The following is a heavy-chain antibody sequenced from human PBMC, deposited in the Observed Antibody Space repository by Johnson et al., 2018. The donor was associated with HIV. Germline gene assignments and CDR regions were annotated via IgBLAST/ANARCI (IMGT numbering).Heavy chain of an antibody. CDR2: MSSNGGST. Sequence: QVQLVESGGGLVQPGGSLRLSCVASGITFSSYTMHWVRQAPGKGLEYVSGMSSNGGSTYYADSVKGRFTISRDTSKNTLYLQMNSLRAEDTAVYYCAKSPRGYSSIWGQGTMFTVSS. CDR3: AKSPRGYSSI. CDR1: GITFSSYT. J-gene: IGHJ3*02. D-gene: IGHD6-13*01. V-gene: IGHV3-64*04.